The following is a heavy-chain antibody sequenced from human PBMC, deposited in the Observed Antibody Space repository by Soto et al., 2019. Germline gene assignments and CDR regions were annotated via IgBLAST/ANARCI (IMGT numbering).Heavy chain of an antibody. V-gene: IGHV4-59*01. J-gene: IGHJ5*02. CDR1: GGSISSYY. CDR2: IYYSGST. D-gene: IGHD6-6*01. CDR3: ARDLEYSSSSNWFDP. Sequence: QVQLQESGPGLVKPSETLSLTCTVSGGSISSYYWSWIRQPPGKGLEWIGYIYYSGSTNYNPSLKSRVTISVDTSKNQFSLKLSSVTAADTAVYYCARDLEYSSSSNWFDPWGQGTLVTVSS.